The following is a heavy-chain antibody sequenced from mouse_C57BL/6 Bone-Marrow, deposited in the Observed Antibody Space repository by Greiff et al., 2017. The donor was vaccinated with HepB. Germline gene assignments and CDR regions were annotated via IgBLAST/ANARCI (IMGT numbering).Heavy chain of an antibody. CDR1: GYTFTSYG. V-gene: IGHV1-81*01. Sequence: VQLQESGAELARPGASVKLSCKASGYTFTSYGISWVKQRTGQGLEWIGEIYPRSGNTYYNEKFKGKATLTAYKSSSTAYMELRSLTSEDSAVYFCARPYYGSSFPFAYWGQGTLVTVSA. J-gene: IGHJ3*01. CDR3: ARPYYGSSFPFAY. CDR2: IYPRSGNT. D-gene: IGHD1-1*01.